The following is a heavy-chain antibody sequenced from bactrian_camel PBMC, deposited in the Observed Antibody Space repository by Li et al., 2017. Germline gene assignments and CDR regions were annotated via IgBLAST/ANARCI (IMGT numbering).Heavy chain of an antibody. CDR3: AAAAGLFGGTCVDVRSVDY. CDR2: IDSDGDT. Sequence: HVQLVESGGGSVQAGGSLRLSCAARGYTYDTYCMGWFRRPPGKEREGIAVIDSDGDTAYAESLKDRFTISVDNAKNTLYLQINSLKPEDSATYYCAAAAGLFGGTCVDVRSVDYWGQGTQVTVS. V-gene: IGHV3S55*01. J-gene: IGHJ4*01. D-gene: IGHD2*01. CDR1: GYTYDTYC.